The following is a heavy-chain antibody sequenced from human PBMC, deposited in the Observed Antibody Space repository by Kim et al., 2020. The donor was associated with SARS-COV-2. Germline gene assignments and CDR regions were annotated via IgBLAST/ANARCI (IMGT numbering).Heavy chain of an antibody. Sequence: GESLKISCKGSGYSFTSYWIGWVRQMPGKGLEWMGIIYPGDSDTRYSPSFQGQVTISADKSISTAYLQWSSLKASDTAMYYCARRAEASRYYYGMDVWGQGTTVTVSS. CDR1: GYSFTSYW. V-gene: IGHV5-51*01. CDR3: ARRAEASRYYYGMDV. CDR2: IYPGDSDT. J-gene: IGHJ6*02. D-gene: IGHD2-21*01.